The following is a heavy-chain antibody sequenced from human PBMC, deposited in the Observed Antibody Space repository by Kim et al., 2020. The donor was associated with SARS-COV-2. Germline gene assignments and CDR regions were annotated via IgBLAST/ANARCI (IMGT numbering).Heavy chain of an antibody. V-gene: IGHV3-21*01. J-gene: IGHJ4*02. CDR3: ARDPGYCSGGSCYN. Sequence: GDSVKGRFTISRDNAKNSLYLQMNSLRAEDTAVYYCARDPGYCSGGSCYNWGQGTLVAVSS. D-gene: IGHD2-15*01.